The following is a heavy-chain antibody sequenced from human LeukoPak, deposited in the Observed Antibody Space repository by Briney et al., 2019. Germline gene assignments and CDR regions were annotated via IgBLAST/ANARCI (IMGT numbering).Heavy chain of an antibody. J-gene: IGHJ5*02. CDR1: GGSFSGYY. CDR3: ARERVPRGAAAGTRWFDP. CDR2: INHSGST. Sequence: SETLSLTCAVYGGSFSGYYWSWIRQPPGKGLEWIGEINHSGSTNYSPPLKSRVTISVDTSKNQFSLKLSSVTAADTAVYYCARERVPRGAAAGTRWFDPWGQGTLVTVSS. D-gene: IGHD6-13*01. V-gene: IGHV4-34*01.